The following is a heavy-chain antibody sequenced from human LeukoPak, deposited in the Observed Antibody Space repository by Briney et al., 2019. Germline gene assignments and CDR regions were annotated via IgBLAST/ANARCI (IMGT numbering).Heavy chain of an antibody. D-gene: IGHD3-9*01. Sequence: GGSLRLSCAASGFTFSDYYMSWIRQAPGKGLEWVSYISSSGSTIYYADSVKGRFTISRDNSKNTLYLQMNSLRAEDTAVYYCARFSVNQYYDILTGYDYWGQGTLVTVSS. CDR2: ISSSGSTI. V-gene: IGHV3-11*01. J-gene: IGHJ4*02. CDR1: GFTFSDYY. CDR3: ARFSVNQYYDILTGYDY.